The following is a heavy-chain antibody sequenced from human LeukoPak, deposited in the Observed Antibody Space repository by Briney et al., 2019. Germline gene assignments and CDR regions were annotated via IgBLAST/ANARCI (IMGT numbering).Heavy chain of an antibody. J-gene: IGHJ3*02. D-gene: IGHD3-16*02. CDR1: GFTFSSYW. Sequence: PGGSLRLSCAASGFTFSSYWMSWVRQAPGKGLEGVAYIKRDGSEKYYVDSVKGRFTISRDNAKNSLYLQMNSLRAEDTAVYYCARDIEAFDIWGQGTMVTLSS. CDR2: IKRDGSEK. V-gene: IGHV3-7*01. CDR3: ARDIEAFDI.